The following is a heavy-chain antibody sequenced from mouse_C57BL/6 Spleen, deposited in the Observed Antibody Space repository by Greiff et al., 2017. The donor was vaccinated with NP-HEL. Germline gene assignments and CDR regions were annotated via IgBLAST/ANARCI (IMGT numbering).Heavy chain of an antibody. V-gene: IGHV14-4*01. D-gene: IGHD1-1*01. CDR3: TVITTVVAPGAY. CDR1: GFNIKDDY. CDR2: IDPENGDT. Sequence: EVKLQESGAELVRPGASVKLSCTASGFNIKDDYMHWVKQRPEQGLEWIGWIDPENGDTEYASKFQGKATITADTSSNTAYLQLSSLTSEDTAVYYCTVITTVVAPGAYWGQGTLVTVSA. J-gene: IGHJ3*01.